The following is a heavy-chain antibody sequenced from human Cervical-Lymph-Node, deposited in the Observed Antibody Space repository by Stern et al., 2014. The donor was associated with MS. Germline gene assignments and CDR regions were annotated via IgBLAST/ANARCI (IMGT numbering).Heavy chain of an antibody. Sequence: EMQLVESGAELIRPGESLKISCKGSGFKFSIYWIAWVRQMPGKGLEWMGIIYTGDYETRYSPSFQGQVTMSADKSTSTAYLQWSTLNASDTAMYFCARQTTAWASDVWGQGTLVTVSS. D-gene: IGHD1-14*01. V-gene: IGHV5-51*01. J-gene: IGHJ4*02. CDR2: IYTGDYET. CDR3: ARQTTAWASDV. CDR1: GFKFSIYW.